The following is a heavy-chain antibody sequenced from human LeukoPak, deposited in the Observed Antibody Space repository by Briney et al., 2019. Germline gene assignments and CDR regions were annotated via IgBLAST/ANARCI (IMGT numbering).Heavy chain of an antibody. V-gene: IGHV1-18*04. J-gene: IGHJ4*02. Sequence: ASVKVSCKASGYTFTSYYMHWVRQAPGQGLEWMGWISAYNGNTNYAQKLQGRVTMTTDTSTSTAYMELRSLRSDDTAVYYCARDKTTAMVLGYWGQGTLVTVSS. D-gene: IGHD5-18*01. CDR1: GYTFTSYY. CDR3: ARDKTTAMVLGY. CDR2: ISAYNGNT.